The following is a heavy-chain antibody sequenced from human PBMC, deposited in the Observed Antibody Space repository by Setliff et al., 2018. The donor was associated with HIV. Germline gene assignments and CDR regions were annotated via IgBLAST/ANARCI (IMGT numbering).Heavy chain of an antibody. CDR2: IYYSGST. V-gene: IGHV4-31*03. CDR3: VRDTYDVSTGPGAFDI. D-gene: IGHD3-9*01. CDR1: GGSIRSGGYY. Sequence: SETLSLTCSVSGGSIRSGGYYWSWIRQRPGKGLEWIGYIYYSGSTYYNPPLKSRVTISVDMSKNQFSLKLNSVTAADTATYYCVRDTYDVSTGPGAFDIWGQGTMVTVSS. J-gene: IGHJ3*02.